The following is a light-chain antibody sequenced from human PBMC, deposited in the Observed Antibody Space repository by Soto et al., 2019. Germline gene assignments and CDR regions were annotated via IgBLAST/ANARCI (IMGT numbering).Light chain of an antibody. CDR2: GNS. Sequence: QSVLTQPPSVSGAPGQRVTISCSGRSSNIGAGYDVNWYRQLPGTAPKLLIYGNSDRPSGVPDRFSGSKSGTSASLAITGLHAEDEADYFCQSYDRSLRTYVFGTATKVTVL. CDR3: QSYDRSLRTYV. CDR1: SSNIGAGYD. V-gene: IGLV1-40*01. J-gene: IGLJ1*01.